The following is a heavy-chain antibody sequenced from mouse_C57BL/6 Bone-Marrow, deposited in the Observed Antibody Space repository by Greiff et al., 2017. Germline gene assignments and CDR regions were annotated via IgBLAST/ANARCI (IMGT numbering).Heavy chain of an antibody. D-gene: IGHD1-1*01. CDR1: GYTFTSYW. J-gene: IGHJ2*01. CDR2: IYPSDSET. V-gene: IGHV1-61*01. Sequence: QVQLKQSGAELVRPGSSVKLSCKASGYTFTSYWMDWVKQRPGQGLEWIGNIYPSDSETHYNQKFKDKATLTVDKSSSTAYMQLSSLTSEDSAVYYCARSSITTVVATDYFDYWGQGTTLTVSS. CDR3: ARSSITTVVATDYFDY.